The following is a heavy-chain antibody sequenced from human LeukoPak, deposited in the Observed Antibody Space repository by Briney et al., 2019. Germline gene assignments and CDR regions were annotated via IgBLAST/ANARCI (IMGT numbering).Heavy chain of an antibody. CDR3: AREGQQLKHFDY. Sequence: ASVKVSCKASGNTFIGYWIHWVRQAPGQGLEWMGAINPRGDATIGAQKFQGRVTTTRDTSTSTVYIELSSPRPEDTAVYYCAREGQQLKHFDYWGQGTLVTVSS. V-gene: IGHV1-46*01. J-gene: IGHJ4*02. D-gene: IGHD1-1*01. CDR2: INPRGDAT. CDR1: GNTFIGYW.